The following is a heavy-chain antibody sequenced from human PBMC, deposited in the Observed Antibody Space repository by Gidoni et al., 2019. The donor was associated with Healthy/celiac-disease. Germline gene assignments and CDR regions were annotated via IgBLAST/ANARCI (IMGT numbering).Heavy chain of an antibody. Sequence: EVPLLESVLGLVQPGGSLRLSCSASVFPFISYAMILVRQAPGKGLEWVSAISGSGGSTYYADSVKGRFTISRDNSKNTLYLQMNSLRAEDTAVYYCANSAWFGELTVGTRQPPGVDYWGQGTLVTVSS. D-gene: IGHD3-10*01. V-gene: IGHV3-23*01. CDR3: ANSAWFGELTVGTRQPPGVDY. CDR1: VFPFISYA. J-gene: IGHJ4*02. CDR2: ISGSGGST.